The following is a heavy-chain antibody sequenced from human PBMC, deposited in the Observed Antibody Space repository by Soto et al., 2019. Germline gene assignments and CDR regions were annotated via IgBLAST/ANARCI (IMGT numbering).Heavy chain of an antibody. CDR1: GFTFSSHS. CDR3: ARKNTYYYDSSGRMDV. Sequence: PGGSLRLSCAASGFTFSSHSMNWVRQAPGKGLEWVSYISSSSSTIYYADSVKGRFTISRDNAKNSLYLQMNSLRDEDTAVYYCARKNTYYYDSSGRMDVWGQGTTVTVSS. CDR2: ISSSSSTI. D-gene: IGHD3-22*01. V-gene: IGHV3-48*02. J-gene: IGHJ6*02.